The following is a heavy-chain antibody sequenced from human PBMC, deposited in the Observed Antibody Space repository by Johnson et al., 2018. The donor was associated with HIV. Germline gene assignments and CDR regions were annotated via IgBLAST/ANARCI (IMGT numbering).Heavy chain of an antibody. Sequence: VQLVESGGDLVEPGESLRLSCVASGFTFSNAWMHWVRQAPGKGLAWVCDINWNGATTAYADSVKGRFPISRDNAKNSLYLHMNSLRVEDTALYYCAKDLNPDNWNPDAFDIWGHGTMVTVSS. CDR2: INWNGATT. V-gene: IGHV3-20*04. CDR1: GFTFSNAW. CDR3: AKDLNPDNWNPDAFDI. J-gene: IGHJ3*02. D-gene: IGHD1-20*01.